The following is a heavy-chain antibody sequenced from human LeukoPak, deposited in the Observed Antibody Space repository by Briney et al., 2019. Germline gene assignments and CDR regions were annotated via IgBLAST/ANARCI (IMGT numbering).Heavy chain of an antibody. CDR1: GFIFSTYG. CDR3: AKDPTHYRVWDDYDSTVLSY. CDR2: IRYDESDK. D-gene: IGHD3-22*01. V-gene: IGHV3-30*02. Sequence: GGSLRLSCAASGFIFSTYGMHWVRQAPGKGLEWVAFIRYDESDKYYADSVKGRFTISRDNSKNTLYLQMNSLRAADTAVYYCAKDPTHYRVWDDYDSTVLSYWGQGTLVTVSS. J-gene: IGHJ4*02.